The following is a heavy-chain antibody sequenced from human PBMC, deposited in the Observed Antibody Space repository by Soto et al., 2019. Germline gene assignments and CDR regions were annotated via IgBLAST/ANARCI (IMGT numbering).Heavy chain of an antibody. CDR1: GFTFSSYW. V-gene: IGHV3-74*01. Sequence: GGSLRLSCAASGFTFSSYWMHWVRQAPGKGLVWVSRINSDGSSTSYADSVKGRFTISRDNAKNTLYLQMNSLRAEDTAVYYCARDSKPPVRCSGGSCYHRRNWFDPWGQGTLVTVSS. CDR3: ARDSKPPVRCSGGSCYHRRNWFDP. J-gene: IGHJ5*02. D-gene: IGHD2-15*01. CDR2: INSDGSST.